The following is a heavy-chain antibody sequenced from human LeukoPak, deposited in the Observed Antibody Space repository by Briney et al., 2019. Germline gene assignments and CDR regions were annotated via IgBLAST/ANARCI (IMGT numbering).Heavy chain of an antibody. CDR1: GFTFSAYW. V-gene: IGHV3-7*01. CDR3: VREDNAFNI. CDR2: INQDGSEK. Sequence: GGSLRLSCAASGFTFSAYWMTWVRQAPGKGLEWVANINQDGSEKSYVDSVKGRFTISRDNAKNTLYLQMNSLRAEDTAIYYCVREDNAFNIWGQGTLVTVSS. J-gene: IGHJ3*02.